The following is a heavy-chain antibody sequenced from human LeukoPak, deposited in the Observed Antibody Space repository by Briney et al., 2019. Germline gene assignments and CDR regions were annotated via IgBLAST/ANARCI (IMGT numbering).Heavy chain of an antibody. D-gene: IGHD3-10*01. CDR2: INPNSGAT. Sequence: SVKVSCKASGYTFTNYGFTWVRQAPGQGLEWMAWINPNSGATNYAQKFQGRVTMTRDTSISTAYMELSRLTSDDTAVYFCARGRFGEWDNWFDPWGQGTLVTVSS. J-gene: IGHJ5*02. V-gene: IGHV1-2*02. CDR3: ARGRFGEWDNWFDP. CDR1: GYTFTNYG.